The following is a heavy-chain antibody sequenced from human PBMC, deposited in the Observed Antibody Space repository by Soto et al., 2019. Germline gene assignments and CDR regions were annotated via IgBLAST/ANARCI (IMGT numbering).Heavy chain of an antibody. Sequence: GGSLRLSCAASGFTFSSYGMHWVRQAPGKGLEWVAVIWYDGSNKYYADSVKGRFTISRDNSKNTLYLQMNSLRAEDTAVYYCAREGEGDCSSTSCYLFSRDWFDPWGQGTLVTVSS. D-gene: IGHD2-2*01. CDR3: AREGEGDCSSTSCYLFSRDWFDP. V-gene: IGHV3-33*01. J-gene: IGHJ5*02. CDR1: GFTFSSYG. CDR2: IWYDGSNK.